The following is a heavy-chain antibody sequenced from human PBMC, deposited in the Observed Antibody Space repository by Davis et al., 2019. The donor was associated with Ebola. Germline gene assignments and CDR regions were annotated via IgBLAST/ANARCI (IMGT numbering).Heavy chain of an antibody. CDR3: ARDYSRIAAAGTWDY. Sequence: GESLKISCAASGFTFSSYSMNWVRQAPGKGLEWVSSISSSSSYIYYADSVKGRFTISRDNAKNSLYLQMNSLRAEDTAVYYCARDYSRIAAAGTWDYWGQGTLVTVSS. V-gene: IGHV3-21*01. CDR1: GFTFSSYS. CDR2: ISSSSSYI. D-gene: IGHD6-13*01. J-gene: IGHJ4*02.